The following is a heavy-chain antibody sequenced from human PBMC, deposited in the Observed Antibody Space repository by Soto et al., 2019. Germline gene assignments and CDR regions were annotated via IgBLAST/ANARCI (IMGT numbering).Heavy chain of an antibody. J-gene: IGHJ6*02. Sequence: ASVKVSCKASAYTFTGYYMHWVRQAPGQGLEGRGWINPNSGGTNYAQKFQGRVTMTRDTSISTAYKELSRLRSDDTAVYYCARIXGIAARRVYYYYYGMDVWGQGTTVTVSS. CDR1: AYTFTGYY. D-gene: IGHD6-6*01. CDR3: ARIXGIAARRVYYYYYGMDV. CDR2: INPNSGGT. V-gene: IGHV1-2*02.